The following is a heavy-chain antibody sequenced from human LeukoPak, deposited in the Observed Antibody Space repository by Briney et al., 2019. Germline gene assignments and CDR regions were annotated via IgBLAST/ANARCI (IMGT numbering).Heavy chain of an antibody. D-gene: IGHD6-13*01. CDR3: ARRWEVAAAPCFDY. CDR2: IYYSGST. J-gene: IGHJ4*02. Sequence: PSETLSLTCTVSGGSISSSSYYWGWIRQPPGKGLEWTGSIYYSGSTYYNPSLKSRVTISVDTSKNQFSLKLSSVTAADTAVYYCARRWEVAAAPCFDYWGQGTLVTVSS. V-gene: IGHV4-39*01. CDR1: GGSISSSSYY.